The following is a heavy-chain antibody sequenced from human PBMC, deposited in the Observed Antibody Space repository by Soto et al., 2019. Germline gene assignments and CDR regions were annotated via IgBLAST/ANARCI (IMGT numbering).Heavy chain of an antibody. J-gene: IGHJ4*02. V-gene: IGHV1-69*13. Sequence: GASVKVSFKASGGTFSSYAISWVRQAPGQGLEWMGGIIPIFGTANYAQKFQGRVTITADESTSTAYMELSSLRSEDTAVYYCARDLVAEAGDNYWGQGTLVTVSS. CDR1: GGTFSSYA. D-gene: IGHD6-13*01. CDR3: ARDLVAEAGDNY. CDR2: IIPIFGTA.